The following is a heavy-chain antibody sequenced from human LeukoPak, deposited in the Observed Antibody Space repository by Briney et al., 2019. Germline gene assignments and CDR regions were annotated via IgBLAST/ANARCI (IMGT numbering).Heavy chain of an antibody. J-gene: IGHJ4*02. Sequence: GGSLRLSCAASGFTFSTFAMIWVRQPPGKGLEWVSSIFPSGGEIHYADSVRGRFTISRDNSKSTLSMQMNSLRAEDTAIYYCATYRQVLLPFESWGQGTLVTVSS. CDR1: GFTFSTFA. CDR3: ATYRQVLLPFES. V-gene: IGHV3-23*01. CDR2: IFPSGGEI. D-gene: IGHD2-8*02.